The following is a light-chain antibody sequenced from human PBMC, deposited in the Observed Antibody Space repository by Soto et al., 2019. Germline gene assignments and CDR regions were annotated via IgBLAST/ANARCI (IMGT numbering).Light chain of an antibody. CDR1: NSDVGGYNY. Sequence: QSVLTQPPSASGSPGQSVAISCTGTNSDVGGYNYVSWYRQHPGKAPKLMIYDVNKRPSGVPDRFSGSKSGNTASLTVSGLQAEDEADYYCSSYAGSTTFDVFGTGTKVTVL. V-gene: IGLV2-8*01. CDR2: DVN. CDR3: SSYAGSTTFDV. J-gene: IGLJ1*01.